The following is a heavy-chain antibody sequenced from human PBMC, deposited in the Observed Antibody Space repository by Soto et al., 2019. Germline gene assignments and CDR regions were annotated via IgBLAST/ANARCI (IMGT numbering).Heavy chain of an antibody. D-gene: IGHD6-19*01. V-gene: IGHV6-1*01. J-gene: IGHJ4*02. Sequence: SQPLSLTCSISWVSFSSNTAAWNWIRSSPSRGLEWLGRTYYRSNWRHDYAVSVKSRITVNPDTSKNHFSLQLNSVTPDDTAVYYCARGVAGSGFDLWGQRTLVTVSS. CDR3: ARGVAGSGFDL. CDR2: TYYRSNWRH. CDR1: WVSFSSNTAA.